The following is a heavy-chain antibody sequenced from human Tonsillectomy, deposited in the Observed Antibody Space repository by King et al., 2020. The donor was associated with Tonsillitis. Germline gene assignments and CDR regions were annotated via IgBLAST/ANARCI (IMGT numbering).Heavy chain of an antibody. D-gene: IGHD2-2*01. CDR1: GFTFSSYG. CDR3: ARGRRIRGSTSCYFDY. Sequence: VQLVESGGGVVQPGRSLRLSCAASGFTFSSYGMYWVRQAPGKGLEWVAVISYDGSNKYYADYVKGRFTISRDNSKNTLYLQMNSLRAEDTVVYYCARGRRIRGSTSCYFDYWGQGTLVTVSS. CDR2: ISYDGSNK. V-gene: IGHV3-33*05. J-gene: IGHJ4*02.